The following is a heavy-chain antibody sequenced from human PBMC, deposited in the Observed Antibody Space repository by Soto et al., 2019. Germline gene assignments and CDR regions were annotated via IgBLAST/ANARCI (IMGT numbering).Heavy chain of an antibody. CDR2: ISHGGSP. CDR1: GESVSIGVFS. V-gene: IGHV4-30-2*01. Sequence: SESMSITRAVCGESVSIGVFSWNWIRQPPGQGLEWIGYISHGGSPHYTPSLRSRVSISVDRSTNVISLNLTSMTPADTAVYFCARGHYYYAMDVWGQGTTVTVSS. CDR3: ARGHYYYAMDV. J-gene: IGHJ6*02.